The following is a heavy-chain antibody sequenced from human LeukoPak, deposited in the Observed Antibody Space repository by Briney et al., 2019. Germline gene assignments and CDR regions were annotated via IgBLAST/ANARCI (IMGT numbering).Heavy chain of an antibody. CDR1: GFTFSSYG. CDR2: IWYDGSNK. CDR3: ARDPGSSLYYYYYMDV. J-gene: IGHJ6*03. D-gene: IGHD6-6*01. Sequence: GRSLRLSRAASGFTFSSYGMHWVRQAPGKGLEWVAVIWYDGSNKYYADSVKGRFTISRDNSKNTLYLQMNSLRAEDTAVYYCARDPGSSLYYYYYMDVWGKGTTVTVSS. V-gene: IGHV3-33*01.